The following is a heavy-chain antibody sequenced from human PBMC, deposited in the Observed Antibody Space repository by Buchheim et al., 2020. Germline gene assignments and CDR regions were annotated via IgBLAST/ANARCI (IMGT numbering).Heavy chain of an antibody. CDR2: ISYDGSNE. J-gene: IGHJ6*02. D-gene: IGHD1-7*01. Sequence: QVQLVESGGGVVQPGRSLRLSCAASGFTFSSYGMHWVRQAPGKGLEWVAVISYDGSNEYYADSVKGRFTISRDNSKNTLYLQMNSLRAEDTAVYYCAKGELELLFYYYYGMDVWGQGTT. CDR1: GFTFSSYG. CDR3: AKGELELLFYYYYGMDV. V-gene: IGHV3-30*18.